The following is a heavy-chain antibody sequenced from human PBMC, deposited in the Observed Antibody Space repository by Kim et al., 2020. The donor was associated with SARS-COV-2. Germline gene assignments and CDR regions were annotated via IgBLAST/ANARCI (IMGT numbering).Heavy chain of an antibody. CDR1: GGSISSSSYY. Sequence: SETLSLTCTVSGGSISSSSYYWGWIRQPPGKGLEWIGSIYYSGSTYYNPSLKSRVTISVDTSKNQFSLKLSSVTAADTAVYYCARHIVVVVAANWFDPWGQGTLVTVSS. CDR3: ARHIVVVVAANWFDP. D-gene: IGHD2-15*01. V-gene: IGHV4-39*01. CDR2: IYYSGST. J-gene: IGHJ5*02.